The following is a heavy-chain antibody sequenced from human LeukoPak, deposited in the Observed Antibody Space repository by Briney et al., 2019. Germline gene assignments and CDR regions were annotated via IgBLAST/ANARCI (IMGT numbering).Heavy chain of an antibody. CDR2: ISGSGDAT. CDR3: ARVLSIGFHYDY. V-gene: IGHV3-23*01. CDR1: GFTFSSYA. D-gene: IGHD3-22*01. J-gene: IGHJ4*02. Sequence: GGSLRLSCAASGFTFSSYAMSWVRQAPGKGLEWVSAISGSGDATYYADSVRGRFTVSRDNSKNTLYLQMSSLRAEDTALYFCARVLSIGFHYDYWGPGTLVTVSS.